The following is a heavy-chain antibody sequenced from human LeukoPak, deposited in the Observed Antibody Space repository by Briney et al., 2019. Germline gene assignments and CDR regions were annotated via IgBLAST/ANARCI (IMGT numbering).Heavy chain of an antibody. CDR1: GYSISSGYY. J-gene: IGHJ4*02. V-gene: IGHV4-38-2*02. D-gene: IGHD3-9*01. CDR2: IYHSGST. Sequence: LETLSLTCTVSGYSISSGYYWGWIRQPPGKGLEWIGSIYHSGSTYYNPSLKSRVTISVDTSKNQFSLKLSSVTAADTAVYYCARASRYDILTGYPPIDYWGQGTLVTVSS. CDR3: ARASRYDILTGYPPIDY.